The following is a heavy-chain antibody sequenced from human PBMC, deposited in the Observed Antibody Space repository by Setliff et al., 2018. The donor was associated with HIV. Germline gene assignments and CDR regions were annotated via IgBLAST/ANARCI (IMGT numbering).Heavy chain of an antibody. CDR1: GGSISNTRYY. Sequence: PSETLSLTCTVSGGSISNTRYYWGWMRQTPGKGLEWIGSLSHSGSTDYNPSLKSRVTISVDTSKNQFYLKLTSVTAADTAVYYCARDKRASFDGLDVWGQGTTVTVSS. J-gene: IGHJ6*02. CDR3: ARDKRASFDGLDV. CDR2: LSHSGST. D-gene: IGHD1-1*01. V-gene: IGHV4-39*07.